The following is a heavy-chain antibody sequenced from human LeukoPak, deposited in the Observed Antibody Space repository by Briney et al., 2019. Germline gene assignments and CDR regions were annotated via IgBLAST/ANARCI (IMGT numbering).Heavy chain of an antibody. J-gene: IGHJ4*02. CDR3: AKGPFDY. CDR2: ISYDGSNK. V-gene: IGHV3-30*18. CDR1: GFTFSSYG. Sequence: GSLRLSCAASGFTFSSYGMHWVRQAPGKGLEWVAVISYDGSNKYYADSVKGRFTISRDNSKNTLYLQMNGLRAEDTAVYYCAKGPFDYWGQGTLVTVSS.